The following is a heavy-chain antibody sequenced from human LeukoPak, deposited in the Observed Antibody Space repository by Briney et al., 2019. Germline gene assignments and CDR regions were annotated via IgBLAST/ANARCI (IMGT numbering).Heavy chain of an antibody. D-gene: IGHD1-14*01. V-gene: IGHV3-33*06. CDR3: AKVRGPLYYYAVDA. J-gene: IGHJ6*02. CDR1: GFTSTSYN. CDR2: MLYDENNK. Sequence: GGSLRLSCAASGFTSTSYNMQWVPQAPGKGLQWVALMLYDENNKYYGDSVKGRFTISRDNSKNTLYLQMNSLRAEDTAVFYCAKVRGPLYYYAVDAWGQGTKVTVSS.